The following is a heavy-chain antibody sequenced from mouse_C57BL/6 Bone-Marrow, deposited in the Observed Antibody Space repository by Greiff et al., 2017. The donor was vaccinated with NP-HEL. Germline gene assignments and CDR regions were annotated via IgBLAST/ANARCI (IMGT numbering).Heavy chain of an antibody. CDR2: ISNLAYSI. CDR1: GFTFSDYG. D-gene: IGHD1-1*01. Sequence: EVMLVESGGGLVQPGGSLKLSCAASGFTFSDYGMAWVRQAPRKGPEWVAFISNLAYSIYYADTVTGRFTISRENAKNTLYLEMSSLRSDDTAMYYCARHGDYYGSSYKYFDVWGTGTTVTVSS. J-gene: IGHJ1*03. CDR3: ARHGDYYGSSYKYFDV. V-gene: IGHV5-15*04.